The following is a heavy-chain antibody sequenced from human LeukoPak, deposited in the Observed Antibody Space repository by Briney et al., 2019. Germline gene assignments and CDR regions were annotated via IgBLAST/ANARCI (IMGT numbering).Heavy chain of an antibody. D-gene: IGHD1-26*01. CDR1: GFTFSSYE. CDR2: ISSSGRTI. CDR3: ARDYSGEWEQLTGWWFDP. Sequence: GGSLRLSCAASGFTFSSYEMNWVRQAPGKGLEWVSYISSSGRTIYYADSVKGRFTISRDNAKNSLYLQMNSLRPEDTAVYYCARDYSGEWEQLTGWWFDPWGEGTLVTVSS. J-gene: IGHJ5*02. V-gene: IGHV3-48*03.